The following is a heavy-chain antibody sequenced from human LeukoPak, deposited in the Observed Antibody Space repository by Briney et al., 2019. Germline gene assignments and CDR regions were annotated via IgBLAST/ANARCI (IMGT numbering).Heavy chain of an antibody. V-gene: IGHV2-5*02. CDR2: IYWDDDK. CDR1: GFSLSTSGVG. Sequence: SGPTLVNPTQTLTLTCTFSGFSLSTSGVGVGWIRQPPGKALEWLALIYWDDDKRYSPSLKSRLTITKDTSKNQVVLTMTNMDPVDTATYYCAHSGYYDSSGYYLALGYFDYWGQGTLVTVPS. J-gene: IGHJ4*02. CDR3: AHSGYYDSSGYYLALGYFDY. D-gene: IGHD3-22*01.